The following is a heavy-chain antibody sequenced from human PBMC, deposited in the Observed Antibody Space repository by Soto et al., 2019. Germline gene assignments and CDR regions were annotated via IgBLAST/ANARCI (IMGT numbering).Heavy chain of an antibody. CDR2: TYYRSKWYN. CDR3: ARAQSIATRRSIYYFDY. Sequence: SQTLSLTCAISGDSVSSNSAAWNWIRQSPSRGLEWLGRTYYRSKWYNDYAVSVKSRITINPDTSKNQFSLQLNSVTPEDTAVYYCARAQSIATRRSIYYFDYWGQGTLVTVSS. CDR1: GDSVSSNSAA. D-gene: IGHD6-6*01. J-gene: IGHJ4*02. V-gene: IGHV6-1*01.